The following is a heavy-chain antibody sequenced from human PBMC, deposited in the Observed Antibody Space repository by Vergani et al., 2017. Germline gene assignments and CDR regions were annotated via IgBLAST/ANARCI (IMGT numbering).Heavy chain of an antibody. J-gene: IGHJ4*02. CDR1: GYTFVNHP. V-gene: IGHV1-18*04. D-gene: IGHD5-24*01. CDR3: ASSQMATNDFDL. CDR2: ISPYNHKT. Sequence: QAQLGQSDSEVKKPGDSVTLSCKASGYTFVNHPITWVRQAPGQGLEWMGWISPYNHKTLYSQKVEGRVTMTSDTSSSTVFLELRRLTSDDTAIYYCASSQMATNDFDLWGRGTLVTVSS.